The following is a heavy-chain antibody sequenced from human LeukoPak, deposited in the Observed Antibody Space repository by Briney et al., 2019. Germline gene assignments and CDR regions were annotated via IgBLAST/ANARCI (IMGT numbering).Heavy chain of an antibody. CDR3: ARGSGYCSSTSCKNWFDP. J-gene: IGHJ5*02. CDR1: GYTFTGYY. V-gene: IGHV1-2*02. CDR2: TNPNSGGT. D-gene: IGHD2-2*01. Sequence: GASVKVSCKASGYTFTGYYMHWVRQAPGQGLEWMGWTNPNSGGTNYAQKFQGRVTMTRDTSISTAYMELSRLRSDDTAVYYCARGSGYCSSTSCKNWFDPWGQGTLVTVSS.